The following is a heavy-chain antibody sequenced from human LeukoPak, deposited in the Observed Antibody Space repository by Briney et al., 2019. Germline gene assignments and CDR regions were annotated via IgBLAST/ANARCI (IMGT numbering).Heavy chain of an antibody. D-gene: IGHD1-26*01. J-gene: IGHJ1*01. CDR2: ISNSGSTI. Sequence: GGSLRLSCAASGFSFSGYYMSWVRQAPGKGLEWVAYISNSGSTIYYADSVKGRFTISRDNAKNSLYLQMNSLRAEDTALYYCAKKVVVGATSPYSDFQDWGQGTLVTVSS. CDR3: AKKVVVGATSPYSDFQD. CDR1: GFSFSGYY. V-gene: IGHV3-11*01.